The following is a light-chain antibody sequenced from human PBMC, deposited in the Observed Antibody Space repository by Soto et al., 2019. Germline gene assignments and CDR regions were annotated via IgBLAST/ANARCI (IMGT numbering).Light chain of an antibody. V-gene: IGKV1-39*01. CDR3: QQSYSTPWT. CDR1: QNIGNY. J-gene: IGKJ1*01. CDR2: AAS. Sequence: DMQMTQTPSSLSASVGDRVAITCRASQNIGNYLNWYQQKPGKAPNLLIYAASSLQSGVPSRFSGSGSGTDFTLTISSLQPGDFATYYCQQSYSTPWTFGQGTKVEIK.